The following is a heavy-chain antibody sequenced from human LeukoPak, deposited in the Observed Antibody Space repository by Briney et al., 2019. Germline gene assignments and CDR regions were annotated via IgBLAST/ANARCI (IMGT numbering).Heavy chain of an antibody. J-gene: IGHJ5*02. Sequence: SSETLSLTCTVSGGSISSGSYYWSWIRQPAGKGLGWIGRIYTSGSTNYNPSLKSRVTISVDTSKNQFSLKLSSVTAADTAVYYCARGAPAIFGVVNWFDPWGQGTLVTVSS. D-gene: IGHD3-3*01. CDR2: IYTSGST. CDR1: GGSISSGSYY. CDR3: ARGAPAIFGVVNWFDP. V-gene: IGHV4-61*02.